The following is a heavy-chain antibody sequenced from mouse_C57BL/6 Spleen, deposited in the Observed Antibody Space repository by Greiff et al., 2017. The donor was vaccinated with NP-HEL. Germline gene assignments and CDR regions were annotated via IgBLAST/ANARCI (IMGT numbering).Heavy chain of an antibody. D-gene: IGHD1-1*01. J-gene: IGHJ4*01. V-gene: IGHV1-69*01. CDR1: GYTFTSYW. CDR3: ARVREYYYGSSPYYYAMDY. CDR2: IDPSDSYT. Sequence: VKLQQPGAELVMPGASVKLSCKASGYTFTSYWMHWVKQRPGQGLEWIGEIDPSDSYTNYNQKFKGKSTLTVDKSSSTAYMQLSSLTSEDSAVYYCARVREYYYGSSPYYYAMDYWGQGTSVTVSS.